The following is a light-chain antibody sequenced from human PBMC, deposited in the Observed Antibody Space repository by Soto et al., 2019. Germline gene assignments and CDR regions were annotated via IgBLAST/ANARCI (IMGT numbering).Light chain of an antibody. J-gene: IGLJ1*01. CDR3: SSYTTSSTRV. CDR1: SSDIGAYNY. CDR2: EVT. Sequence: QSVLTQPASVSGSPGQSITISCTGTSSDIGAYNYVSWYQQHPGEAPKLLIYEVTYRPSGVSDRFSGSKSAYTASLTISGLQPEDEADYYCSSYTTSSTRVFGTGTEVTVL. V-gene: IGLV2-14*01.